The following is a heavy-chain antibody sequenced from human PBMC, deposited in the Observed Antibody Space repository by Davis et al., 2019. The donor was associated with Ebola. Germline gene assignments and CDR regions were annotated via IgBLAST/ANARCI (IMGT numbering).Heavy chain of an antibody. CDR2: VHHSGTT. J-gene: IGHJ6*02. CDR3: AREIGYSASGTYYPGYFGMDV. CDR1: GGSVSSSNYF. Sequence: GSLRLSCSVSGGSVSSSNYFWSWIRQPPGKGLEWIACVHHSGTTKYNPSLKSRVVISVDTSRNQFSLKVTSVTAADLAVYYCAREIGYSASGTYYPGYFGMDVWGQGTTVTVS. D-gene: IGHD3-10*01. V-gene: IGHV4-61*01.